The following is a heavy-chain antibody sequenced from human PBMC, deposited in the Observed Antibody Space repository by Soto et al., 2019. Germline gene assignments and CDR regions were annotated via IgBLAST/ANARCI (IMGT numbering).Heavy chain of an antibody. CDR1: GFTFSSYG. CDR2: ISYDGSNK. Sequence: QVQLVESGGGVVQPGRSLRLSCAASGFTFSSYGMHWVRQAPGKGLEWVAVISYDGSNKYYADSVKGRFTISRDNSKNTLYLQMNSLRAEDTAVYYCAKDPQDHHYYYGMDVWGQGTTVTVSS. J-gene: IGHJ6*02. CDR3: AKDPQDHHYYYGMDV. V-gene: IGHV3-30*18.